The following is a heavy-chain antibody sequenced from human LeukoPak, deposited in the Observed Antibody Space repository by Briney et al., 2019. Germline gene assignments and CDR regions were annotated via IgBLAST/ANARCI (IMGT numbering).Heavy chain of an antibody. CDR3: TRHDILEMATTPFDY. V-gene: IGHV3-73*01. CDR2: IRSKANSYAT. D-gene: IGHD5-24*01. J-gene: IGHJ4*02. Sequence: GGSLRLSCAASGLTFSGSAMHWVRQASGKGLEWVGRIRSKANSYATAYAASVKGRFTISRDDSKNTAYLQMNSLKTEDTAVYYCTRHDILEMATTPFDYWGQGTLVTVSS. CDR1: GLTFSGSA.